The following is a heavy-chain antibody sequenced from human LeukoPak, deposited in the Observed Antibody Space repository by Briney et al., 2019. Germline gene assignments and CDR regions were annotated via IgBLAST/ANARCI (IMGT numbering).Heavy chain of an antibody. CDR1: GGSISNYY. CDR2: IYTSGTT. Sequence: PSETLSLTCTVSGGSISNYYWSWIRQPAGKGLEWIGRIYTSGTTHYNPSLNSRVTMSVDTSKNQFSLNLSSVTAADTAVYYCARFSSIAAAFDYWGLGTLVTVSS. J-gene: IGHJ4*02. CDR3: ARFSSIAAAFDY. V-gene: IGHV4-4*07. D-gene: IGHD6-13*01.